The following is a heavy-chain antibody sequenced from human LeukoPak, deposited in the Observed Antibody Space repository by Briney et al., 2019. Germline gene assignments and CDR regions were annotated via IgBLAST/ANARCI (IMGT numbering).Heavy chain of an antibody. D-gene: IGHD6-13*01. Sequence: GGSLRLSCAASGFTFDDYAMHWVRQAPGKGLEWVSLISGDGGRTYYADSVKGRFSISRDNSKNSLYLQMNSLTTEDTALYYCAKSHRIAAAGTVFDSWGQGTLVTVYS. V-gene: IGHV3-43*02. CDR2: ISGDGGRT. CDR1: GFTFDDYA. J-gene: IGHJ4*02. CDR3: AKSHRIAAAGTVFDS.